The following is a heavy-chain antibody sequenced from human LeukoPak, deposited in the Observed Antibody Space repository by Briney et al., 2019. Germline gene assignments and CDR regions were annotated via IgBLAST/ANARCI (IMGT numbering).Heavy chain of an antibody. Sequence: GSLRLSCAASGFTFSTYGMNWVRQAPGKGLEWVSGISPSGDITYYADSVMGRFSISRDNPKSTVSLQMSSLRAEDTAVYYCARDRGWLQFWGQGTLVTVSS. J-gene: IGHJ4*02. CDR1: GFTFSTYG. V-gene: IGHV3-23*01. D-gene: IGHD5-24*01. CDR2: ISPSGDIT. CDR3: ARDRGWLQF.